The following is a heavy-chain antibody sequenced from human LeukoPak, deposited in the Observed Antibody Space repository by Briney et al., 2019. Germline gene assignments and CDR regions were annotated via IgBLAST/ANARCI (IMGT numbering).Heavy chain of an antibody. CDR1: GGSISSYY. CDR3: ARGAGGGYSYGYRKSYYYYGMDV. CDR2: IYYSGST. D-gene: IGHD5-18*01. V-gene: IGHV4-59*01. Sequence: PLETLSLTCTVSGGSISSYYWSWIRQPPGKGLEWIGYIYYSGSTNYNPSLKSRVTISVDTSKNQFSLKLSSVTAADTAVYYCARGAGGGYSYGYRKSYYYYGMDVWGQGTTVTVSS. J-gene: IGHJ6*02.